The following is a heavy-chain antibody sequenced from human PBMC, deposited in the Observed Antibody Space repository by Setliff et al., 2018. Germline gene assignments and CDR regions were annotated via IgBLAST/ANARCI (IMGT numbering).Heavy chain of an antibody. CDR2: IRYDGSYK. Sequence: PGESLKISCAASGFVFGTYGMHWVRQAPGKGLEWLTFIRYDGSYKYYADSVKGRFTISRDNAQKTLYLHMNNLRADDTAVFYCVPGRGSWGQGALVTVSS. CDR3: VPGRGS. D-gene: IGHD6-25*01. J-gene: IGHJ5*02. V-gene: IGHV3-30*02. CDR1: GFVFGTYG.